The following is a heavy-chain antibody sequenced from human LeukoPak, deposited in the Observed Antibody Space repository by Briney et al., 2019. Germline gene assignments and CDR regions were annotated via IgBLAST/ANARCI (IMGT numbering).Heavy chain of an antibody. D-gene: IGHD3-10*01. CDR2: INFSGGTT. CDR1: GFTFSSFA. J-gene: IGHJ4*02. CDR3: TKGHYYGSGSYWV. V-gene: IGHV3-23*01. Sequence: GGSLRLSCAASGFTFSSFAMSWVRQAPGKGLEWVSAINFSGGTTYYADSVKGRFTISRDNFKNTLYLQMNGLRADDTAVYYCTKGHYYGSGSYWVWGQGTPVTVSS.